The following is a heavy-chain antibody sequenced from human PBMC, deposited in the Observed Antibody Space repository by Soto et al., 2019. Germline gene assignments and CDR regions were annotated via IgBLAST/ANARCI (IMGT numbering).Heavy chain of an antibody. Sequence: SVKVSCKASGGTFSSYAISWVRQAPGQGLEWMGGIIPIFGTANYAQKFQGRVTITADESTSTAYMELSSLRSEDTAVYYCASLYCTNGVCFDYWGQGTLVTVSS. CDR3: ASLYCTNGVCFDY. D-gene: IGHD2-8*01. J-gene: IGHJ4*02. V-gene: IGHV1-69*13. CDR1: GGTFSSYA. CDR2: IIPIFGTA.